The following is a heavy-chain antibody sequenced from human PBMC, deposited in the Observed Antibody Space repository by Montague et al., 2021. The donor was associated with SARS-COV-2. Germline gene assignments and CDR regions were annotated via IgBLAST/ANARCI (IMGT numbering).Heavy chain of an antibody. D-gene: IGHD3-22*01. J-gene: IGHJ2*01. V-gene: IGHV4-59*01. Sequence: SETLSLTCTVSGGSISSYDWRWTRQPPGKGLEWVGHIYYSESTNYNPSLKSRVTISVDTSKNQFSLKLSSVTAADTAVYYCARGPQEYRITMIVVDYWYFDFWGTGTLVTVSS. CDR3: ARGPQEYRITMIVVDYWYFDF. CDR2: IYYSEST. CDR1: GGSISSYD.